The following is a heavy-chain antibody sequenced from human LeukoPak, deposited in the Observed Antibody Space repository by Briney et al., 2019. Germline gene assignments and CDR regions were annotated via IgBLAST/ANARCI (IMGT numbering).Heavy chain of an antibody. J-gene: IGHJ4*02. V-gene: IGHV4-39*02. D-gene: IGHD1-26*01. CDR1: GGSVSSSNYC. CDR2: LCHSGST. Sequence: SETLSLTCIVSGGSVSSSNYCWGWFRQSPGKGLEWIAYLCHSGSTYYNPSLKSRVTISVDTSKNHFSLMLTSVSAADTAVYHCARSRELADFDYWGQGTLVTVSS. CDR3: ARSRELADFDY.